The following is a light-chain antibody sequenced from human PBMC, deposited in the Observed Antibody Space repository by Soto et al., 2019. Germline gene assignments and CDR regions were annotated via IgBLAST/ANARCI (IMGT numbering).Light chain of an antibody. Sequence: EIVLTQSPGTLSLSPGERATLSCRASQSVSSSYLGWYQQKPGQAPRLLIYGASSRATGIPDRFSGSGSGTDFTLTIARLEPEDFAVYYCQLYGNSPPRTFGQGIKVEIK. CDR2: GAS. CDR1: QSVSSSY. V-gene: IGKV3-20*01. J-gene: IGKJ1*01. CDR3: QLYGNSPPRT.